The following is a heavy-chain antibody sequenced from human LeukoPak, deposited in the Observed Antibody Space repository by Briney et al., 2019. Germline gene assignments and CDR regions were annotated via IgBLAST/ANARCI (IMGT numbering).Heavy chain of an antibody. CDR2: IIPILGIA. J-gene: IGHJ4*02. CDR3: ARDLGIAVAGFDY. V-gene: IGHV1-69*04. D-gene: IGHD6-19*01. Sequence: ASVKVSCKASGGTFISYTISWVRQAPGQGLEWMGRIIPILGIANYAQKFQGRVTITADKSTSTAYMELSSLRSEDTAVYYCARDLGIAVAGFDYWGQGTLVTVSS. CDR1: GGTFISYT.